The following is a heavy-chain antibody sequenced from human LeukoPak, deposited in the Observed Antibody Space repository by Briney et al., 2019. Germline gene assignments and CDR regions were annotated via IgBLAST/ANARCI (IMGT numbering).Heavy chain of an antibody. CDR1: GFTFSDYY. J-gene: IGHJ4*02. D-gene: IGHD3-22*01. CDR2: ISSSGSTI. Sequence: PGGSLRLSCAASGFTFSDYYMSWIRQAPGKGLEWVSYISSSGSTINYADSVKGRFTISRDNAKNSLYLQMNSLRAEDTAVYYCARTSMILVVPYFDYWGQGTLVTVSS. CDR3: ARTSMILVVPYFDY. V-gene: IGHV3-11*01.